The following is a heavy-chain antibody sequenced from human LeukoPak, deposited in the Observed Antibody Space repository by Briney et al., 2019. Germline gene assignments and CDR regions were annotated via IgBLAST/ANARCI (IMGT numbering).Heavy chain of an antibody. CDR2: IYYSGST. D-gene: IGHD5-12*01. V-gene: IGHV4-59*11. Sequence: PSETLSLTCTVSGGSISSHYWSWIRQPPGKGLEWIGYIYYSGSTNYNPSLKSRVTISVDTSKNQSSMKLSSVTAADTAVYYCARGYSGYDARLDYWGQGTLVTVSS. CDR3: ARGYSGYDARLDY. J-gene: IGHJ4*02. CDR1: GGSISSHY.